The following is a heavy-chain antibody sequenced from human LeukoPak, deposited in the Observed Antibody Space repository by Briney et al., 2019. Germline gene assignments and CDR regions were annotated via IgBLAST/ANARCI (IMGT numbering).Heavy chain of an antibody. J-gene: IGHJ4*02. CDR2: INPSGGST. D-gene: IGHD4-17*01. CDR3: ARTPHTDHGDYAPTDY. Sequence: ASVKVSCKASGYTFTSYYIHWVRQAPGQGLEWMGIINPSGGSTNYAQKFQGRVTMTRDTSTSTVYMELSSLRSDDTAVYYCARTPHTDHGDYAPTDYWGQGTLVTVSS. V-gene: IGHV1-46*01. CDR1: GYTFTSYY.